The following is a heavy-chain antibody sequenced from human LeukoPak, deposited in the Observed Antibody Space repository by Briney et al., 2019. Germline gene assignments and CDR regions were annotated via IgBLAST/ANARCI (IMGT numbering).Heavy chain of an antibody. CDR2: IKHDGSEK. J-gene: IGHJ4*02. CDR1: GFTFSGYW. Sequence: GGSLRLSCAASGFTFSGYWMTWVRQAPGKGLEWVANIKHDGSEKYYVDSVKGRFTISRDNAKNSLYLQMNSLRAEDTAVYYCARDFRGSSGWGLDYWGQGTLVTVSS. D-gene: IGHD6-19*01. V-gene: IGHV3-7*01. CDR3: ARDFRGSSGWGLDY.